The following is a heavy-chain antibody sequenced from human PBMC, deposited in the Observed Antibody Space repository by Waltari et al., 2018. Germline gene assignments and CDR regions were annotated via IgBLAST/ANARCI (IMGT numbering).Heavy chain of an antibody. D-gene: IGHD1-20*01. V-gene: IGHV3-21*01. CDR2: ISSSSSYI. J-gene: IGHJ4*02. CDR3: ARGPDLAYNWNVDDGAFDY. Sequence: EVQLVESGGGLVKPGGSLRLSCAASGFTFSSYSMNWVRQAPGKGLEWVSSISSSSSYIYYADSVKGRFTISRDNAKNSLYLQMNSLRAEDTAVYYCARGPDLAYNWNVDDGAFDYWGQGTLVTVSS. CDR1: GFTFSSYS.